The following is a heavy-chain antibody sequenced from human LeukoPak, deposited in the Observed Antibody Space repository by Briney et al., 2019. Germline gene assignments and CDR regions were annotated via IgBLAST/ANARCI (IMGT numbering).Heavy chain of an antibody. CDR3: ARAPSYYGSGSYDPFYYFDY. V-gene: IGHV4-59*08. J-gene: IGHJ4*02. D-gene: IGHD3-10*01. CDR2: IYYSGST. Sequence: PSETLSLTCTVSGGSISSYYWSWIRQPPGKGLEWIGYIYYSGSTNYNPSLKSRVTISVDTSKNQFSLKLSSVTAADTAVYYCARAPSYYGSGSYDPFYYFDYWGQGTLVTVSS. CDR1: GGSISSYY.